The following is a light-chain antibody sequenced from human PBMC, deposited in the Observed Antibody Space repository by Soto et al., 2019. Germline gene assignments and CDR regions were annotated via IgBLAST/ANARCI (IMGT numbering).Light chain of an antibody. Sequence: EIVLTQSPGTLSLSPGERATLSCRASQSFSSSCLAWYQQKPGQAPRLLIYGASSRATGIPDRFSGSGSGTDVTLTISSLEPEDFAVYYCQHYGSALFTFGPGPKVDVK. J-gene: IGKJ3*01. V-gene: IGKV3-20*01. CDR3: QHYGSALFT. CDR2: GAS. CDR1: QSFSSSC.